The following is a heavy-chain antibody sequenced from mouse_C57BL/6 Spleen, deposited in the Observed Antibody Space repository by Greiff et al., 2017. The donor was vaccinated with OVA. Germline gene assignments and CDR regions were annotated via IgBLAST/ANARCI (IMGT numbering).Heavy chain of an antibody. CDR1: GYAFSSSW. J-gene: IGHJ2*01. CDR2: IYPGDGDT. Sequence: VQLQQSGPELVKPGASVKISCKASGYAFSSSWMNWVKQRPGKGLEWIGRIYPGDGDTNYNGKFKGKATLTADKSSSTAYMQLSSLTSEDSAVYFCASAYYSNYDFDYWGQGATLTVSS. CDR3: ASAYYSNYDFDY. V-gene: IGHV1-82*01. D-gene: IGHD2-5*01.